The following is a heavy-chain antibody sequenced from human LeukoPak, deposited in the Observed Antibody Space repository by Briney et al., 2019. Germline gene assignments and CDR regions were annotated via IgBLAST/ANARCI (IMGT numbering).Heavy chain of an antibody. J-gene: IGHJ4*02. CDR2: IYYSGST. Sequence: SETLSLTCTVSGGSISSGGYYWSWIRQHPGQGLEWIGYIYYSGSTYYNPSLKSRVTISVDTSKNQFSLKLSSVTAADTAVYYCARVPRGYSRYFDYWGQGTLVTVSS. V-gene: IGHV4-31*03. D-gene: IGHD6-13*01. CDR1: GGSISSGGYY. CDR3: ARVPRGYSRYFDY.